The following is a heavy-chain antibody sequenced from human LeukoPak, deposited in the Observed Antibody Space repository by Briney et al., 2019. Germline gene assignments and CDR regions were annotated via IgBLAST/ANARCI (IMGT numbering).Heavy chain of an antibody. V-gene: IGHV1-2*02. Sequence: APVKVSCKPSGYTFTTWYIHWVRQAPGQGLEWMGWINPNSGGTNYAQKFQGRVTMTRDTSISTAYMELSRLRSDDTAVYYCARAKIVVVPAAEGNYYYYYGMDVWGQGTTVTVSS. CDR2: INPNSGGT. D-gene: IGHD2-2*01. CDR3: ARAKIVVVPAAEGNYYYYYGMDV. J-gene: IGHJ6*02. CDR1: GYTFTTWY.